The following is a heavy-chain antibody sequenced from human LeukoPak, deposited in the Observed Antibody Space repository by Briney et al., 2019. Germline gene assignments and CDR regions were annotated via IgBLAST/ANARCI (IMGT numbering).Heavy chain of an antibody. D-gene: IGHD2-15*01. CDR2: ISSDGGNT. J-gene: IGHJ6*02. V-gene: IGHV3-64D*06. CDR1: GLTFSIYA. CDR3: VRGYSFGPYGMDV. Sequence: GGSLRLSCSASGLTFSIYAMHWVRQAPGKGPEYVSAISSDGGNTYYADSVKGRFTISRDNSKNTLYLQMSSLRAEDTAVYFCVRGYSFGPYGMDVWGQGTTVTVSS.